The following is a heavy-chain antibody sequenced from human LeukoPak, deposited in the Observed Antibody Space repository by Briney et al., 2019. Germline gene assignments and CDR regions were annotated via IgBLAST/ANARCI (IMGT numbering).Heavy chain of an antibody. CDR1: GYTFTSYG. Sequence: ASVKASCKASGYTFTSYGISWVRQAPGQGLEWMGWISAYNGNTNYAQKLQGKVTMTTDTSTSTAYMELRSLRSDDTAVYYCAREKGPGDWFDPWGQGTLVTVSS. CDR2: ISAYNGNT. J-gene: IGHJ5*02. V-gene: IGHV1-18*01. D-gene: IGHD1-1*01. CDR3: AREKGPGDWFDP.